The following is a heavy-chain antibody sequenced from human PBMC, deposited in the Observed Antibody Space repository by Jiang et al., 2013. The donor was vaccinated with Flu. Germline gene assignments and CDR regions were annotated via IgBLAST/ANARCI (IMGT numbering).Heavy chain of an antibody. CDR2: IYTSGST. CDR1: GGSISGYY. D-gene: IGHD3-10*01. Sequence: GPGLVKPSETLSLTCTVSGGSISGYYWSWIRQPAGKELEWIGRIYTSGSTNYSPSLESRVTMSADTSKNQFSLKLTSVTAADTAVYYCARDPRGSGSYYSASDLWGRGTLVTVSS. CDR3: ARDPRGSGSYYSASDL. J-gene: IGHJ2*01. V-gene: IGHV4-4*07.